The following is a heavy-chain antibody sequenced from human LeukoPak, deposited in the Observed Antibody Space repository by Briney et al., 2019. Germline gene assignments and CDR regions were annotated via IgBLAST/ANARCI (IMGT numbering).Heavy chain of an antibody. V-gene: IGHV1-69*04. J-gene: IGHJ6*02. Sequence: GASVKVSCKASGGTFSSYAISWVRQAPGQGLEWMGRIIPILGIANYAQKFQGRVTITADKSTSTAYMELSSLRSEDTAVYYCARVGGTMVRGPGDYYGMDVWGQGTTVTVSS. CDR2: IIPILGIA. CDR1: GGTFSSYA. CDR3: ARVGGTMVRGPGDYYGMDV. D-gene: IGHD3-10*01.